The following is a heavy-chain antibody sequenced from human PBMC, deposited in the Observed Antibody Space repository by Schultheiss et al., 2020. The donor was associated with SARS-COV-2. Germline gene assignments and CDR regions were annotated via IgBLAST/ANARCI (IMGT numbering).Heavy chain of an antibody. CDR2: ISYDGSNK. Sequence: GGSLRLSCAASGFTVSSNYMSWVRQAPGKGLEWVAVISYDGSNKYYADSVKGRFTISRDNSKNTLYLQMNSLRAEDTAVYYCARDSHARYMDVWGKGTTVTVSS. J-gene: IGHJ6*03. CDR1: GFTVSSNY. CDR3: ARDSHARYMDV. V-gene: IGHV3-30*03.